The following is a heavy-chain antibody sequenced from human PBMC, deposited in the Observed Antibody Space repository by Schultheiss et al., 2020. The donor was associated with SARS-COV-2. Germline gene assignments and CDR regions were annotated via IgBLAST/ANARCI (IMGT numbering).Heavy chain of an antibody. CDR3: TTQARRGLHSGWYELEYFQH. V-gene: IGHV3-48*04. Sequence: GGSLRLSCVVSGFAASRFTFSSYSMNWVRQAPGKGLEWVSYISSSSSTKHYADSVKGRFTISRDNAKNSLYLQMNSLKTEDTAVYYCTTQARRGLHSGWYELEYFQHWGQGTLVTVSS. CDR2: ISSSSSTK. J-gene: IGHJ1*01. CDR1: RFTFSSYS. D-gene: IGHD6-19*01.